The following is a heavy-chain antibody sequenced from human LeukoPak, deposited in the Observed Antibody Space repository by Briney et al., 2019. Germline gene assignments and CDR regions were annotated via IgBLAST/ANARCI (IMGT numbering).Heavy chain of an antibody. Sequence: KSSETLSLTCTVSGGSISSSTYYWGWIRQPPGKGLEWIGSIYYSGSTYYNPSLKSRVTISVDTSKNQFSLKLSSVTAADTAVYYCARDDSSGYYLGTAFDIWGQGTMVTVSS. J-gene: IGHJ3*02. V-gene: IGHV4-39*07. CDR1: GGSISSSTYY. CDR3: ARDDSSGYYLGTAFDI. D-gene: IGHD3-22*01. CDR2: IYYSGST.